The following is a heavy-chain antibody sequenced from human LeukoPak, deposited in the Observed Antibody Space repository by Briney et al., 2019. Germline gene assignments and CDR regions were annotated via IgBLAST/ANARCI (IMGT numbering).Heavy chain of an antibody. CDR2: ISDDGRSK. J-gene: IGHJ4*02. D-gene: IGHD4-17*01. CDR1: GLSFISNG. Sequence: GGSLRLSCAASGLSFISNGMHGVRQAPGKGLEGVGVISDDGRSKDYADSVKGRFTISRDNSKDTLYLQMNSLRAEDTAVYYCAKRPSDYGDYVSYFDYWGQGTLVTVSS. V-gene: IGHV3-30*18. CDR3: AKRPSDYGDYVSYFDY.